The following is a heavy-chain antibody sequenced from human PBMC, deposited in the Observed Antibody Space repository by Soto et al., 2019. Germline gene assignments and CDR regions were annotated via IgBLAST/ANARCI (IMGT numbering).Heavy chain of an antibody. V-gene: IGHV1-69*12. J-gene: IGHJ1*01. D-gene: IGHD5-12*01. Sequence: QVQLVQSGAEVKKPGSSVKVSCKASGGTFSNYAINWVRQAPGQGLVRMGGIIPIFGTANYGQKFQGRVTITADESTSTAYMELSSLRSEDTAVYYCAGWGGKRWLPSGLHAAEYFQHWGQGTLVTVSS. CDR3: AGWGGKRWLPSGLHAAEYFQH. CDR2: IIPIFGTA. CDR1: GGTFSNYA.